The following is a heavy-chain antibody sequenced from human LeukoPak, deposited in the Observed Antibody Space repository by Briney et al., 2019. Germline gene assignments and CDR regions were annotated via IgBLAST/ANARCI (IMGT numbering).Heavy chain of an antibody. CDR3: ARGGTGRGYSYGSYYYGMDV. V-gene: IGHV4-34*01. J-gene: IGHJ6*02. CDR2: INHSGST. D-gene: IGHD5-18*01. CDR1: GGSFSGHY. Sequence: SETLSLTCAVYGGSFSGHYWSWIRQPPGKGLEWIGEINHSGSTNYNPSLKSRVTISVDTSKNQFSLKLSSVTAADTAVYYCARGGTGRGYSYGSYYYGMDVWGQGTTVTVSS.